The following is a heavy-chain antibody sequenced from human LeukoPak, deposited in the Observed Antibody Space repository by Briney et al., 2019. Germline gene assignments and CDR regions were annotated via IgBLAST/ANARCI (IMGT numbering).Heavy chain of an antibody. CDR3: TRGDSSSSWFDP. CDR1: GGSFSGYY. J-gene: IGHJ5*02. Sequence: SETLSLTCAVYGGSFSGYYWSWIRQPPGKGLEWIGYIYYSGSTNYNPSLKSRVTISVDTSKNQFSLKLSSVTAADTAVYYCTRGDSSSSWFDPWGQGTLVTVSS. CDR2: IYYSGST. V-gene: IGHV4-59*08. D-gene: IGHD6-6*01.